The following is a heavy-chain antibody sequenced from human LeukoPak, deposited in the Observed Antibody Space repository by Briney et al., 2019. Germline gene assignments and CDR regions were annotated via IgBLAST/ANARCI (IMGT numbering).Heavy chain of an antibody. Sequence: GGSLRLSCAASGFTFSIYEMNWVRQAPGKGLEWVSYISSSRSNTIYYAVSVKGRCTISRDDAKTSTYLQMNSVRAEATACYYCARDLYYYGSGNYVPGFPDYWGQGTLVSVSS. CDR3: ARDLYYYGSGNYVPGFPDY. V-gene: IGHV3-48*03. D-gene: IGHD3-10*01. J-gene: IGHJ4*02. CDR1: GFTFSIYE. CDR2: ISSSRSNTI.